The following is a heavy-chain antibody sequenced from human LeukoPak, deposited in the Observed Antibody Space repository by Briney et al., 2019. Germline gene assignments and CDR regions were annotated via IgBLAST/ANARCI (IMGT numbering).Heavy chain of an antibody. Sequence: SETLSLTCAVYGGSFSGYYWSWIRQPPGKGLEWIGEINHSGSTNYNPSLKSRVTISVDTSKNQFSLKLSSVTAAGTAVYYCARTRGYSGYDLYWYFDLWGRGTLVTVSS. J-gene: IGHJ2*01. CDR3: ARTRGYSGYDLYWYFDL. CDR1: GGSFSGYY. CDR2: INHSGST. D-gene: IGHD5-12*01. V-gene: IGHV4-34*01.